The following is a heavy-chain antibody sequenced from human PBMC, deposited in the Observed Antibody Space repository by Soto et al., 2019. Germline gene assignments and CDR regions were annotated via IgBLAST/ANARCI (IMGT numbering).Heavy chain of an antibody. CDR1: GGSISSGGYS. J-gene: IGHJ4*02. CDR3: ARLTGQWLVTYFDY. D-gene: IGHD6-19*01. V-gene: IGHV4-30-2*01. CDR2: IYHSGST. Sequence: TLCLTYAVSGGSISSGGYSWSWIRQPPGKGLEWIGYIYHSGSTYYNPSLKSRVTISVDRSKNQFSLKLSSVTAADTAVYYCARLTGQWLVTYFDYWGPGTLVTVSS.